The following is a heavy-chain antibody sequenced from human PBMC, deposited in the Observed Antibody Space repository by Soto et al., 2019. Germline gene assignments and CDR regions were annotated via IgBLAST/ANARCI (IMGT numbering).Heavy chain of an antibody. J-gene: IGHJ6*02. CDR1: GYTFTSYY. Sequence: ASLKVSCKASGYTFTSYYMHWVRQAPGQGLEWMGIINPSGGSTSYAQKFQGRVTMTRDTSTSTVYMELSSLRSEDTAVYYCARDSEDIVVVVAATHYYYYSGMDVWGQGTTVTVSS. CDR3: ARDSEDIVVVVAATHYYYYSGMDV. V-gene: IGHV1-46*01. CDR2: INPSGGST. D-gene: IGHD2-15*01.